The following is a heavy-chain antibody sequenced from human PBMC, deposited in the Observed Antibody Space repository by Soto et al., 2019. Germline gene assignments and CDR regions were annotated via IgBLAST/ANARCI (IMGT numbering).Heavy chain of an antibody. CDR1: GYTFTRSG. J-gene: IGHJ6*02. CDR2: ISTYNGDT. Sequence: QVQLVQSGAEVKKPGASVKVSCKASGYTFTRSGISWVRQAPGQGLEWMGWISTYNGDTNYAQTFQGRVTMTTDTSTSTVYMELRILRSDDTAVYYCAREGVAAYYYYGMDVWGQGTPVTVSS. CDR3: AREGVAAYYYYGMDV. V-gene: IGHV1-18*01. D-gene: IGHD5-12*01.